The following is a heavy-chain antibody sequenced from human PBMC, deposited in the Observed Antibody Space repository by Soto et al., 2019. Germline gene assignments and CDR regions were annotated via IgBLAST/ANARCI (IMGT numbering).Heavy chain of an antibody. Sequence: ASVKVSCKASGYTFTSYEINWVRQAPGQGLEWMGWISPYNGNANYAQEFQDRVTITMDTSASTTYMELSSLRSEDTSVYYCARDYRSSWDYWGQGTQVTVSS. D-gene: IGHD6-13*01. CDR1: GYTFTSYE. CDR3: ARDYRSSWDY. CDR2: ISPYNGNA. V-gene: IGHV1-18*01. J-gene: IGHJ4*02.